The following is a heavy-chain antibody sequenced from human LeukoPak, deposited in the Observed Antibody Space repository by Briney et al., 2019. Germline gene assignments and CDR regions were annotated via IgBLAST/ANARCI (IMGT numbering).Heavy chain of an antibody. CDR2: IYPGDSDT. CDR3: ARHVYSSSWYFDY. V-gene: IGHV5-51*01. J-gene: IGHJ4*02. CDR1: GYSFTSYW. Sequence: GESLKISCKGPGYSFTSYWIGWVRQMPGRGLEWMGIIYPGDSDTRYSPSFQGQVTIPADKSISTAYLQWSSLKASDTAMYYCARHVYSSSWYFDYWGQGTLVTVSS. D-gene: IGHD6-13*01.